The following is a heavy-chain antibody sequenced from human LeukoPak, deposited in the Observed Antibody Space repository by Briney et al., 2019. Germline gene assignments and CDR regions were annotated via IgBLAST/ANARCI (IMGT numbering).Heavy chain of an antibody. J-gene: IGHJ4*02. D-gene: IGHD1-26*01. CDR2: INSDGSST. V-gene: IGHV3-74*01. CDR1: GFTFSINW. Sequence: GGSLRLSCAASGFTFSINWMHWVRQAPGKGLVWVSHINSDGSSTNYADSVKGRFTISRDSAKNTLYLRMNSLRAEDTGVYYCARDKVSGSYYGLDYWGQGTLVTVSS. CDR3: ARDKVSGSYYGLDY.